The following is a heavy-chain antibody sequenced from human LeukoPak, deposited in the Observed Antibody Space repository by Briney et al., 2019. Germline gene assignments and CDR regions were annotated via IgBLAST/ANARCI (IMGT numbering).Heavy chain of an antibody. Sequence: ASVKVSCKASGYTFTSYDINWVRQATGQGLEWMGWMSPKRGYTGYARKFQGRVTMTRDTSTNTAYMELTSLRSEDTAVYYCARGRITTVTADYWGQGTLVTVSS. J-gene: IGHJ4*02. D-gene: IGHD2-21*02. CDR3: ARGRITTVTADY. V-gene: IGHV1-8*01. CDR2: MSPKRGYT. CDR1: GYTFTSYD.